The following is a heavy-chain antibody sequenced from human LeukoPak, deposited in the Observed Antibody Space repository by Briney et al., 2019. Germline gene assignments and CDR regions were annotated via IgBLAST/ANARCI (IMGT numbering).Heavy chain of an antibody. CDR3: AADRSHPRYSYGTHYYGMDV. CDR2: IVVGSGNT. D-gene: IGHD5-18*01. J-gene: IGHJ6*04. Sequence: SVKVSCKASGFTFTSSAVQRVRQARGQPLEWIGWIVVGSGNTNYAQKFQERVTITRDMSTSTAYMELSSLRSEDTAVYYCAADRSHPRYSYGTHYYGMDVWGKGTTVTVSS. CDR1: GFTFTSSA. V-gene: IGHV1-58*01.